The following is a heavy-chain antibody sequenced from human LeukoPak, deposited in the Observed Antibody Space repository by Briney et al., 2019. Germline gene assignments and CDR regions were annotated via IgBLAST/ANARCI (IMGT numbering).Heavy chain of an antibody. CDR2: INSGGGPI. CDR1: GFTFSTCS. CDR3: ARRLDFGDYGNGFDY. D-gene: IGHD4-17*01. V-gene: IGHV3-48*04. J-gene: IGHJ4*02. Sequence: GGSLRLSCAASGFTFSTCSMNWVRQAPGRGLEWVAYINSGGGPIHYAVSVRGRFTISRDNAKNSLYLQMNSLRAEDTAVYYCARRLDFGDYGNGFDYWGQGSQVTVSS.